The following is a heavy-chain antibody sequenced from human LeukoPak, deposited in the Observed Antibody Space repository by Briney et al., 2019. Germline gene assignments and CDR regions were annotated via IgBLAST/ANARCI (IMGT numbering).Heavy chain of an antibody. CDR3: ATGPILQGYYEISY. V-gene: IGHV1-24*01. D-gene: IGHD3-22*01. CDR1: GYTLTELS. J-gene: IGHJ4*02. Sequence: ASVKVSCKVSGYTLTELSMHWVRQAPGKGLEWMGGFDPEDGETIYAQKFQGRVTMTEDTSTDTAYMELSSLRSEDTAVYYCATGPILQGYYEISYWGQGTLVTVSP. CDR2: FDPEDGET.